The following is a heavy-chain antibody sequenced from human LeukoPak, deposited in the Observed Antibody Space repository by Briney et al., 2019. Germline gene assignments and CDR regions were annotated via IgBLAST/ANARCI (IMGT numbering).Heavy chain of an antibody. CDR3: ARGRDGYNFLKRGEYYYFDY. V-gene: IGHV4-61*02. D-gene: IGHD5-24*01. CDR2: FYTSGST. Sequence: SETLSLTCTVSGGSISSGTYYWSWIRQPAGRGLEWMGRFYTSGSTNYNPSLKSRVTISVDTSKNQFSLKLSSVTAADTAVYYCARGRDGYNFLKRGEYYYFDYWGQGTLVTVSS. CDR1: GGSISSGTYY. J-gene: IGHJ4*02.